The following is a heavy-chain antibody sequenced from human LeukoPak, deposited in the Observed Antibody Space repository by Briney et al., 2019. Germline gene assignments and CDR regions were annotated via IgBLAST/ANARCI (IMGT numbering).Heavy chain of an antibody. CDR1: GYTFTGYY. J-gene: IGHJ3*02. CDR2: INPNSGGT. CDR3: AVEASTRRSNDAFDI. D-gene: IGHD2-2*01. Sequence: GASGKVSCKASGYTFTGYYMHWVRQAPGQGLEWMGRINPNSGGTNYAQKFQGRVTMTRDTSISTAYMELSRLRSDDTAVYYCAVEASTRRSNDAFDIWGQGTMVTVSS. V-gene: IGHV1-2*06.